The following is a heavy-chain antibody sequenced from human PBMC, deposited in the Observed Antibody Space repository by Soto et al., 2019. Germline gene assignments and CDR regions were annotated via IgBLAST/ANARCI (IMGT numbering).Heavy chain of an antibody. Sequence: EVQLVESGGGLVQPGGSLRLSCAASGFTLSDYWMPWVRQVPGKGLLWVSRISVDGGSTTYADSVKGRFTISRDNARNTLYLQRDTLRAEDTAVYDGARAPEQRPIDYWGQGRLGTVSS. J-gene: IGHJ4*02. D-gene: IGHD6-19*01. CDR3: ARAPEQRPIDY. CDR1: GFTLSDYW. V-gene: IGHV3-74*03. CDR2: ISVDGGST.